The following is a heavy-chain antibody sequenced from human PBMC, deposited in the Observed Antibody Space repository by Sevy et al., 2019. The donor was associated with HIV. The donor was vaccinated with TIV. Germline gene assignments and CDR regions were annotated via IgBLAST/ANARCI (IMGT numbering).Heavy chain of an antibody. Sequence: GGSLRLSCTVSGVTVSSNFISWVRQAPGKGLEWVSVIWLTGATYYADAVKGRFTISRDNSKNTVYLDMRSLRADDTAVYFCARGKHVSDYYGSFDYWGQGTLVTVSS. V-gene: IGHV3-53*01. CDR3: ARGKHVSDYYGSFDY. CDR1: GVTVSSNF. D-gene: IGHD3-3*01. J-gene: IGHJ4*02. CDR2: IWLTGAT.